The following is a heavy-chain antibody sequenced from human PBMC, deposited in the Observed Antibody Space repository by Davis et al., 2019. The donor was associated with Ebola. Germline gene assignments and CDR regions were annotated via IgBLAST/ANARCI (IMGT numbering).Heavy chain of an antibody. CDR2: ISYDGSNK. CDR3: ARDQSHNDALSY. J-gene: IGHJ4*02. CDR1: GFTFSSYG. D-gene: IGHD1-1*01. Sequence: GESLKISCAASGFTFSSYGMHWVRQAPGKGLEWVAVISYDGSNKYYADSVKGRFTISRDNSKNTLYLQMNSLRAEDTAVYYCARDQSHNDALSYWGQGTLVTVSS. V-gene: IGHV3-30*03.